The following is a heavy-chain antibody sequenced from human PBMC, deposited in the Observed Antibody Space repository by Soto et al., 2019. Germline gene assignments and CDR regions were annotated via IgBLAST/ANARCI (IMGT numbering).Heavy chain of an antibody. Sequence: GASVKVSCKASGYTFTSYGISWVRQAPGQGLEWMGWISAYNGNTNYAQKLQGRVTMTTDTSTSTAYMELRSLRSDDTAVYYCARGHIVVVVADTGFDYWGQGTLVTVSS. CDR1: GYTFTSYG. V-gene: IGHV1-18*01. J-gene: IGHJ4*02. CDR2: ISAYNGNT. CDR3: ARGHIVVVVADTGFDY. D-gene: IGHD2-15*01.